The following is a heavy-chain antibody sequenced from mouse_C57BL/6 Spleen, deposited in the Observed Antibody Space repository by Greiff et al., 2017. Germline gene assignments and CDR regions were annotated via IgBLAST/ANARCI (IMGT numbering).Heavy chain of an antibody. Sequence: EVKVVESGAELVRPGASVKLSCTASGFNIKDDYMHWVKQRPEQGLEWIGWIDPENGDTECASKFQGKATITADTSSNTAYLQLSSLTSEDTAVYYCTTGDGSSYGYFDVWGTGTTVTVSS. D-gene: IGHD1-1*01. J-gene: IGHJ1*03. CDR1: GFNIKDDY. CDR2: IDPENGDT. V-gene: IGHV14-4*01. CDR3: TTGDGSSYGYFDV.